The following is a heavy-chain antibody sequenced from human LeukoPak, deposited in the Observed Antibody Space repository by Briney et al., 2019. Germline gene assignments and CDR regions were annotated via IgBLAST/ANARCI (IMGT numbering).Heavy chain of an antibody. Sequence: PGGSLRLSCAASGFTFSSYAMSWVRQAPGKGLEWVSGINDGGDSTYYADPVKGRFTISRDNSKNTLYLQMNSLRAEDTAVYYCASAGTRISFDYWGQGTLVTVSS. CDR1: GFTFSSYA. CDR2: INDGGDST. J-gene: IGHJ4*02. V-gene: IGHV3-23*01. D-gene: IGHD6-13*01. CDR3: ASAGTRISFDY.